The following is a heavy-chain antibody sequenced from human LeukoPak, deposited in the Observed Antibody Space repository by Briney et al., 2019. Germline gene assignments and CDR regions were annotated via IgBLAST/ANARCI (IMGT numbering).Heavy chain of an antibody. Sequence: ASVKVSXKASGYTFTGYYMHWVRQAPGQGLEWMGRINPNSGGTNYAQKFQGRVTMTRDTSISTAYMELSRLRSDDTAVYYCARDSSVAATLDYWGQGTLVTVSS. V-gene: IGHV1-2*06. J-gene: IGHJ4*02. CDR2: INPNSGGT. CDR1: GYTFTGYY. CDR3: ARDSSVAATLDY. D-gene: IGHD6-19*01.